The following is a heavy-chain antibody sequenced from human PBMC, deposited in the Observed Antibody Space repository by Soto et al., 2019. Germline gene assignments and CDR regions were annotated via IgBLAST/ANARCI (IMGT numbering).Heavy chain of an antibody. D-gene: IGHD1-26*01. J-gene: IGHJ6*02. Sequence: QVQLQESGPGLVKPSQTLSLTCSVSGGSFISDSFIWSWVRQFPGKGLEWIGYINYSGTTYYNPSLRSRITMSVDTSKNQFSLNLSSVTAADTAVYYCARDHKWDGMDVWGQGTTVTVSS. V-gene: IGHV4-31*03. CDR2: INYSGTT. CDR3: ARDHKWDGMDV. CDR1: GGSFISDSFI.